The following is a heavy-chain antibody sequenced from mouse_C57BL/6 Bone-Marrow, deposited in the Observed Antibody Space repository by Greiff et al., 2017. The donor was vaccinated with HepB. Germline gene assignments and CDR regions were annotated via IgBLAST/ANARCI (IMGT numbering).Heavy chain of an antibody. V-gene: IGHV1-5*01. CDR3: TRGYGSSGDWYFDV. CDR2: IYPGNSDT. J-gene: IGHJ1*03. Sequence: VQLQQSGPVLARPGASVKMSCKTSGYTFTSYWMHWVKQRPGQGLEWIGAIYPGNSDTSYNQKFKGKAKLTAVTSASTAYMELSSLTNEDSAVYYCTRGYGSSGDWYFDVWGTGTTVTVSS. CDR1: GYTFTSYW. D-gene: IGHD1-1*01.